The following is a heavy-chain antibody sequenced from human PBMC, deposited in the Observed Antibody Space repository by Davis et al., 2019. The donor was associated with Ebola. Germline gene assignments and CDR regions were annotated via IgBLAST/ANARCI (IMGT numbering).Heavy chain of an antibody. J-gene: IGHJ2*01. Sequence: PGGSLRLSCAASGFTFRNYAMYWVRQAPGKGLEWVAVIGDNGRTPFYADSAKGRFTLSRDNFKNTLDLQMNSLRPEDTAVYYCAKEGAWGNWYLELWGRGTLVTVSS. CDR2: IGDNGRTP. V-gene: IGHV3-30*04. CDR1: GFTFRNYA. D-gene: IGHD3-16*01. CDR3: AKEGAWGNWYLEL.